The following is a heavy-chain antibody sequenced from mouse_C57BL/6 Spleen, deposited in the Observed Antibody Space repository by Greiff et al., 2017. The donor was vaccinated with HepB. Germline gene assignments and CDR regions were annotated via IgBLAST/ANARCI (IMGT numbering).Heavy chain of an antibody. D-gene: IGHD2-3*01. CDR1: GYTFTDYY. Sequence: EVQLQQSGPELVKPGASVKISCKASGYTFTDYYMNWVKQSHGKSLEWIGDINPNNGGTSYNQKFKGKATLTVDKSSSTAYMELRSLTSEDSAVYYCARYDDGYYAWYFDVWGTGTTVTVSS. CDR2: INPNNGGT. V-gene: IGHV1-26*01. CDR3: ARYDDGYYAWYFDV. J-gene: IGHJ1*03.